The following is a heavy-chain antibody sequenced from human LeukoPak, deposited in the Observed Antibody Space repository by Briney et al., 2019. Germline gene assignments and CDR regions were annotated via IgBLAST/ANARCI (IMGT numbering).Heavy chain of an antibody. Sequence: SETLSLTCTVSGGSISSYCLSWIRQTAGKGLEWIGRMYSSGSNYNPSPKSRGTMSIDTSTNQLSLKLSSVTAADTAVYYCARDSGTTGEVKFDPWGQGTLVTVSS. D-gene: IGHD3-10*01. J-gene: IGHJ5*02. CDR3: ARDSGTTGEVKFDP. CDR2: MYSSGS. CDR1: GGSISSYC. V-gene: IGHV4-4*07.